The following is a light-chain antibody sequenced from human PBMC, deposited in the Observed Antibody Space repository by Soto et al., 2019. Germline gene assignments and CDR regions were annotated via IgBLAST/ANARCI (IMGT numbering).Light chain of an antibody. J-gene: IGKJ1*01. V-gene: IGKV3-15*01. CDR1: HRVSGY. CDR3: LQPYSSPWP. CDR2: RIF. Sequence: VIPRTPCTRSLFLAGPGTVSGGASHRVSGYLDWFPQTPGQAPRLVLLRIFTRAIGVPARFSGSGSETEFTLTIRGLQSEDSGVYYCLQPYSSPWPFGQGTKVDIK.